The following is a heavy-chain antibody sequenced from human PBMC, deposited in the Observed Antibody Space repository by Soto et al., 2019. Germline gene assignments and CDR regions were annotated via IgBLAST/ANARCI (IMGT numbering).Heavy chain of an antibody. CDR1: GFTFSNYW. CDR2: INSDGSTT. CDR3: ARGNYYSMDV. Sequence: EVQLVESGGGLVQPGGSLRLSCAATGFTFSNYWMHWVRQAPGKGLVWVSRINSDGSTTNYADYVKGRFTISRDNAKNTLYLQMNSLRAEDTAVYYCARGNYYSMDVWGQGTTVTVSS. J-gene: IGHJ6*02. V-gene: IGHV3-74*01.